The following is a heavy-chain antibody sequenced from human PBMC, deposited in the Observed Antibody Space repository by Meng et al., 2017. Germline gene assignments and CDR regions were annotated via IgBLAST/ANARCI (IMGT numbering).Heavy chain of an antibody. CDR2: IKRNRDGGTL. CDR1: GFRVKDAW. D-gene: IGHD6-13*01. V-gene: IGHV3-15*01. CDR3: ATGAAAADH. J-gene: IGHJ4*02. Sequence: GERVEAGGELVQPGGCVCLSCVAAGFRVKDAWMCRVRQAQGKGLGWVSRIKRNRDGGTLDYDARVKGRFTISRDASKNTLYLQMDSLITEDTAVYFCATGAAAADHWGQGTLVTVSS.